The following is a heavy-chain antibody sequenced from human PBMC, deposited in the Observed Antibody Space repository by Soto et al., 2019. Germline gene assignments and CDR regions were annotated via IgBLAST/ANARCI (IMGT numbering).Heavy chain of an antibody. D-gene: IGHD1-26*01. V-gene: IGHV4-28*01. Sequence: SETLSLTCAVSGYSISSSNWWGWLRQPPGKGLEGIGYIYYSGTTYYNPSLKSRVTMSVDTSKNQFSLKLTSVTAVDTAVYYFARREIQGPIDYWGQGTLVTVSS. J-gene: IGHJ4*02. CDR2: IYYSGTT. CDR3: ARREIQGPIDY. CDR1: GYSISSSNW.